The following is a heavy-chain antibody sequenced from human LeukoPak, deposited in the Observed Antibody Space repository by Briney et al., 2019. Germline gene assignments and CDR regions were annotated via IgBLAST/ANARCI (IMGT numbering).Heavy chain of an antibody. V-gene: IGHV1-18*01. CDR2: ISAYNGNT. D-gene: IGHD6-13*01. CDR3: ARGGTGYSSSWYVY. J-gene: IGHJ4*02. Sequence: ASVKVSCKASGYTFTSYGISWVRQAPGQGLEWMGWISAYNGNTNYAQKLQGRVTITADKSTSTAYMELSRLRSDDTAVYYCARGGTGYSSSWYVYWGQGTLVTVSS. CDR1: GYTFTSYG.